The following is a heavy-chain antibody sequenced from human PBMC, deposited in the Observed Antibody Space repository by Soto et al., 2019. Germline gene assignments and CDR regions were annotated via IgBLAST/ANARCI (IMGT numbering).Heavy chain of an antibody. CDR1: GFTFSSYA. D-gene: IGHD3-22*01. CDR3: AKAGGSGYSYRGDAFDI. CDR2: ISGSGGST. J-gene: IGHJ3*02. V-gene: IGHV3-23*01. Sequence: EVQLLESGGGLVQPGGSLRLSCAASGFTFSSYAMSWVRQAPGKGLEWVSAISGSGGSTYYADSVKGRFTISRDNSKNTLYLQMNSLRAEDTAVYYCAKAGGSGYSYRGDAFDIWGQGTMVTVSS.